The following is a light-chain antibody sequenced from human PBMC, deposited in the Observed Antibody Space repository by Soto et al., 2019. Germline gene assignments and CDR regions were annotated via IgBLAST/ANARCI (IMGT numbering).Light chain of an antibody. CDR2: GAL. CDR3: QQYGSLPWT. J-gene: IGKJ1*01. V-gene: IGKV3-20*01. CDR1: QSVNRNS. Sequence: ENVLTQSPGTLSLSPGERAALSCRASQSVNRNSLAWYQQKPGQAPRLLIYGALSRATGIPDRFSGSRSGRAFTLTISRLEPDDFPVYYCQQYGSLPWTFGQGTKVEIK.